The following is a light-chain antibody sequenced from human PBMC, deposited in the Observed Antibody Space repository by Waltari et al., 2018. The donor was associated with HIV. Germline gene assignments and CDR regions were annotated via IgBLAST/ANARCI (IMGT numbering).Light chain of an antibody. J-gene: IGLJ2*01. Sequence: QSLLTQPPSVSGAPGQRVTISCTGSSSHIGAGFDVHWYQQLPGTVPKLLIYGNSNRPSGVPHRFSGSKSGTSASLAITGLQAEDEADYYCQSYDRSLSGYVVFGGGTNLTVL. V-gene: IGLV1-40*01. CDR3: QSYDRSLSGYVV. CDR2: GNS. CDR1: SSHIGAGFD.